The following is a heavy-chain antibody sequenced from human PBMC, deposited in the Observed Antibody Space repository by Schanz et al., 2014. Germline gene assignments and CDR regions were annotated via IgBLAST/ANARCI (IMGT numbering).Heavy chain of an antibody. CDR1: GFAVDNYY. CDR3: ARLDPYCSSGAGSRAFDF. Sequence: EVQLVASGGGLVQPGGSLRLSCAASGFAVDNYYMSCVRQAPGRGLEWVSSIFTDGRTYYADSVKGRFTISRDSSKNTLFHQMNSLRTEDTTVYYCARLDPYCSSGAGSRAFDFWGQGTLXTVSS. CDR2: IFTDGRT. J-gene: IGHJ4*02. D-gene: IGHD3-22*01. V-gene: IGHV3-66*02.